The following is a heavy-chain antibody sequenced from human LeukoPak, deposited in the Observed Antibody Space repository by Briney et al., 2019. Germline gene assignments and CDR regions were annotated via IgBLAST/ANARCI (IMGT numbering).Heavy chain of an antibody. J-gene: IGHJ5*02. D-gene: IGHD3-10*01. CDR2: INPNSGGT. Sequence: ASVKVSCKASGYTFTGYYMHWVRQAPGQGLEWMGWINPNSGGTNYAQKFQGRVTMTTDTSTSTAYMELRSLRSDDTAVYYCARGSNYGSGSYFLSWGQGTLVTVSS. CDR3: ARGSNYGSGSYFLS. V-gene: IGHV1-2*02. CDR1: GYTFTGYY.